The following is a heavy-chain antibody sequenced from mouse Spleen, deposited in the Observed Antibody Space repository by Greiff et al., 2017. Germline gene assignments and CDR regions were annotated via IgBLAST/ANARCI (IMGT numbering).Heavy chain of an antibody. CDR1: GYTFTSYW. V-gene: IGHV1-7*01. D-gene: IGHD1-1*01. Sequence: QVQLKESGAELAKPGASVKMSCKASGYTFTSYWMHWVKQRPGQGLEWIGYINPSTGYTEYNQKFKDKATLTADKSSSTAYMQLSSLTSEDSAVYYCARDYGGDVWGAGTTVTVSS. CDR3: ARDYGGDV. J-gene: IGHJ1*01. CDR2: INPSTGYT.